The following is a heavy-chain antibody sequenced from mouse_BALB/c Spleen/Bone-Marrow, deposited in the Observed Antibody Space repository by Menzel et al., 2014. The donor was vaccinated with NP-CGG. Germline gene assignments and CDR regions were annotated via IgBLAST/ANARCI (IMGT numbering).Heavy chain of an antibody. J-gene: IGHJ4*01. CDR2: IDTSDSYI. CDR3: ARGGHDFSLDY. Sequence: GAEFVMPGASVKMSCKASGYTFTDKWMHWVKQRPGQGLEWIGAIDTSDSYINYNQKFKGKASLTVDASSSTAYMHLSSLISDDSAVYYCARGGHDFSLDYWGQGTSVIVSS. V-gene: IGHV1-69*01. D-gene: IGHD2-4*01. CDR1: GYTFTDKW.